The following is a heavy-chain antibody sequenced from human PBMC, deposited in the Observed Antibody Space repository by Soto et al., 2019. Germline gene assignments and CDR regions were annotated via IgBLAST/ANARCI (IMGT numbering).Heavy chain of an antibody. J-gene: IGHJ4*02. V-gene: IGHV3-13*01. CDR3: ARASLSSGWYPNFDY. Sequence: GGSLRLSCSASGFPFSSYDMHWVRPATGKGLEWVSAIGTAGDTYYPGSVKGRFTISRENAKNSLYLQMNSLRAGDTAVYYCARASLSSGWYPNFDYWGQGTLVTVSS. D-gene: IGHD6-19*01. CDR2: IGTAGDT. CDR1: GFPFSSYD.